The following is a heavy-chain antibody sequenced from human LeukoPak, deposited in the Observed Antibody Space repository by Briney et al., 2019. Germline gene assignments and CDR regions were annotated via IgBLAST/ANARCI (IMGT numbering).Heavy chain of an antibody. Sequence: GGSLRLSCAASGFTVSSNYMSWVRQAPGKGLEWVSVIYSGGSTYYADSVKGRFTISRDNSKNTLYLQMNSLRAEDTAVYYCARDRRNGYIYYFDYWGQGTLVTVSS. CDR2: IYSGGST. V-gene: IGHV3-66*01. D-gene: IGHD5-24*01. J-gene: IGHJ4*02. CDR1: GFTVSSNY. CDR3: ARDRRNGYIYYFDY.